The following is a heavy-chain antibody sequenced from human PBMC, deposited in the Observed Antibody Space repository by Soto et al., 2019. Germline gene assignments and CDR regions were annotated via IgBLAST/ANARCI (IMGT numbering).Heavy chain of an antibody. Sequence: EVQLVESGGGLVEPGGSLRLSCTASGFTFNGAWMNWVRQAPGMGLEWVGRVKSKVDGGSIDYAAPVRGRFTISRDDSRDTVDLQMNSLSAEDSAMYYCSADLPDWGAYAFDSWGQGTLVTVSS. CDR1: GFTFNGAW. J-gene: IGHJ4*02. D-gene: IGHD3-16*01. CDR2: VKSKVDGGSI. CDR3: SADLPDWGAYAFDS. V-gene: IGHV3-15*07.